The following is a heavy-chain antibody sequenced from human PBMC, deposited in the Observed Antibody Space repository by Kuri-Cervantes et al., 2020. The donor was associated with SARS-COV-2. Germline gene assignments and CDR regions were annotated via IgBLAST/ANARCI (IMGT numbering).Heavy chain of an antibody. J-gene: IGHJ6*02. Sequence: GGTMRSYYWSWIRQPQGKGSEGIGYIYYRGSTNYSPSLNSRVTISVNTSKNQFSPKLRSVTAADTAVSYCARAKRGLRSHYFYGMDVWGQGTTVTVSS. CDR3: ARAKRGLRSHYFYGMDV. D-gene: IGHD2-15*01. CDR2: IYYRGST. V-gene: IGHV4-59*12. CDR1: GGTMRSYY.